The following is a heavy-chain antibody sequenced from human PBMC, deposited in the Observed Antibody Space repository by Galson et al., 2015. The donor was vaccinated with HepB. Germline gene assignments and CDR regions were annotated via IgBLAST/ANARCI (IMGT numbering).Heavy chain of an antibody. CDR3: ARLNGPGTGGLFDY. Sequence: SETLSLTCIVSGGSISSDYWSWIRQPPMKGLEWIGSINYSGSTNYNPSLNSRVTISLNTSKNQFSLNLRSVTAADTAVYYCARLNGPGTGGLFDYWGQGSLVTVSS. D-gene: IGHD3-10*01. CDR2: INYSGST. CDR1: GGSISSDY. V-gene: IGHV4-59*12. J-gene: IGHJ4*02.